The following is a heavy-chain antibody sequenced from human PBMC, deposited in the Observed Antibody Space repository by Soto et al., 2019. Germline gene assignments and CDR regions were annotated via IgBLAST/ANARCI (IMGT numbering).Heavy chain of an antibody. CDR1: GFNFGAYA. J-gene: IGHJ6*02. D-gene: IGHD6-19*01. CDR3: AKDRSENFWVYYYAMDV. Sequence: LRLSCEASGFNFGAYAMSWVRQAPGKGLEWVSGISGSSSGTYYTDSVKGRFTISRDNSKNTVYLQMNSLRGEDTAVYYCAKDRSENFWVYYYAMDVWGQGTAVTVSS. V-gene: IGHV3-23*01. CDR2: ISGSSSGT.